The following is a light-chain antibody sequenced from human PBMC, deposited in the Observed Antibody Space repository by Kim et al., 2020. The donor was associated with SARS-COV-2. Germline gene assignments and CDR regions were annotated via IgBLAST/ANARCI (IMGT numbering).Light chain of an antibody. CDR1: SSNIGDNS. V-gene: IGLV1-47*01. Sequence: GQRVTISCSGTSSNIGDNSVYWYQRLPGTGPKLLIYTNDRRPSGVPDRFSGSKSATSASLAISGLRSEDEADYYCATWDDSLSGWVFGGGTQLTVL. CDR3: ATWDDSLSGWV. J-gene: IGLJ3*02. CDR2: TND.